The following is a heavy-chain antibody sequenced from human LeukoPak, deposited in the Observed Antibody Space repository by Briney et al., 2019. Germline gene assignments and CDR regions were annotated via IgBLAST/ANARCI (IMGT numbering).Heavy chain of an antibody. D-gene: IGHD3-10*01. J-gene: IGHJ4*02. Sequence: GASVKVSCKASGYTFTSYAMHWVRQAPGQGLEWMGWINAGNGNTKYSQKFQGRVTITRDTSASTAYMELSSLRSEDTAVYYCAFRGVSDDFDYWGQGTLVTVSS. CDR3: AFRGVSDDFDY. CDR1: GYTFTSYA. V-gene: IGHV1-3*01. CDR2: INAGNGNT.